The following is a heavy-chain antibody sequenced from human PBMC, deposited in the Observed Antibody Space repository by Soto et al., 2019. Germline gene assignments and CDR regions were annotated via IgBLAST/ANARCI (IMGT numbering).Heavy chain of an antibody. CDR3: ARGGLWFGELLSRPMGFRYGMDV. CDR1: GFTFSSYG. CDR2: IWYDGSNK. D-gene: IGHD3-10*01. V-gene: IGHV3-33*01. J-gene: IGHJ6*02. Sequence: GGSLRLSCAASGFTFSSYGMHWVRQAPGKGLEWVAVIWYDGSNKYYADSVKGRFTISRDNSKNTLYLQMNSLRAADTAVYYCARGGLWFGELLSRPMGFRYGMDVWGQGTTVTVSS.